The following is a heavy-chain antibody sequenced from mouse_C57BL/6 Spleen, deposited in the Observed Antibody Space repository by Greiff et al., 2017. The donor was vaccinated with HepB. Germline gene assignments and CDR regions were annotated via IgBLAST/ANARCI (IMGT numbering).Heavy chain of an antibody. CDR2: INPYNGDT. CDR3: ARQKDYDYGDFDY. J-gene: IGHJ2*01. Sequence: VQLQQSGPELVKPGDSVKISCKASGYSFTGYFMNWVMQSHGQSLEWIGRINPYNGDTFYNQKFKGEATLTVDKSSSTAHMELRSLTSEDSAVYYCARQKDYDYGDFDYWGQGTTLTVSS. CDR1: GYSFTGYF. D-gene: IGHD2-4*01. V-gene: IGHV1-20*01.